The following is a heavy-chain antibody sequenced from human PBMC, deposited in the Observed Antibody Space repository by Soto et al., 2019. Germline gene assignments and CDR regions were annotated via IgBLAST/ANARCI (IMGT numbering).Heavy chain of an antibody. Sequence: GGSLRLSCEASGFIFSANYMTWIRQAPGKGLEWVSYIGGTSNVIYYADSVKGRFTISRDNAKNSLYLQMNSLRDEDTAVYYCAIVGLSAADFYYWGQGAPVTVSS. J-gene: IGHJ4*02. V-gene: IGHV3-11*01. CDR3: AIVGLSAADFYY. CDR2: IGGTSNVI. D-gene: IGHD6-25*01. CDR1: GFIFSANY.